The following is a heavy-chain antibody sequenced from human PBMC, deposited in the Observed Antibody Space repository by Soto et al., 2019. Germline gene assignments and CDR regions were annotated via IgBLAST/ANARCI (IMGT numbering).Heavy chain of an antibody. CDR1: GYTFTSYG. CDR2: ISAYSGST. V-gene: IGHV1-18*01. D-gene: IGHD6-13*01. Sequence: QVQLVQSGAEVKKPGASVKVSCKASGYTFTSYGISWVRQAPGQGLERMGWISAYSGSTNYAQKLQGRVTMTTDTSTSTVYMERRSLRSDDAAVYYCARSIAAAGDCYYWGRGTPVTVSS. CDR3: ARSIAAAGDCYY. J-gene: IGHJ4*02.